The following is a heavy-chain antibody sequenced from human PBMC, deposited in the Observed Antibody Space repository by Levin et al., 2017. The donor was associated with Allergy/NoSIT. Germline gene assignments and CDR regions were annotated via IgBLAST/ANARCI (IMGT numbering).Heavy chain of an antibody. Sequence: AGGSLRLSCIASGFTFNDAWMNWVRQAPGKGLEWVGRIKSKTAGETTDYGAPVNGRFTISRDDSENTVHLQMNSLKTEDTGVYFCVTALRSGIDVWGQGTTVIVSS. CDR2: IKSKTAGETT. CDR3: VTALRSGIDV. CDR1: GFTFNDAW. J-gene: IGHJ6*02. V-gene: IGHV3-15*01. D-gene: IGHD2-21*02.